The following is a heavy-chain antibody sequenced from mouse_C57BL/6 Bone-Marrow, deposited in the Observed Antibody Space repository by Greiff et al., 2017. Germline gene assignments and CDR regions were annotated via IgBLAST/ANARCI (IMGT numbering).Heavy chain of an antibody. V-gene: IGHV1-52*01. D-gene: IGHD1-1*01. J-gene: IGHJ2*01. CDR1: GCTFTSYW. CDR2: IDPSDSET. CDR3: ARHHTTVVARFGY. Sequence: VQLQQPGAELVRPGSSVKLSCKASGCTFTSYWMHWVKQRPIQGLEWIGNIDPSDSETQYNQKFKDKATLTVDKSSSTAYMQLSSLTSEDSAVDDCARHHTTVVARFGYWGQGTTLTVSS.